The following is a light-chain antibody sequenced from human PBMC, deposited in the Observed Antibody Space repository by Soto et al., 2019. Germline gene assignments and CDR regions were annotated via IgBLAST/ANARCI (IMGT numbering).Light chain of an antibody. V-gene: IGLV2-23*03. J-gene: IGLJ2*01. Sequence: QSALTQPASVSGSPGQSITISCTGTSSDVGSYNLVSWYQQHPGKAPKLMIYEGSKRPSGVSNRFSGSKSGNTASLTISGLQAEDEADYYCCSYECSSTFVVFGGGTKLTVL. CDR2: EGS. CDR3: CSYECSSTFVV. CDR1: SSDVGSYNL.